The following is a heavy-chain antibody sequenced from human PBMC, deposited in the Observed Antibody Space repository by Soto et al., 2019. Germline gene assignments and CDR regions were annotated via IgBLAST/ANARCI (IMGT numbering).Heavy chain of an antibody. CDR3: VRDKPNNWFDP. CDR2: INNDVSDT. J-gene: IGHJ5*02. CDR1: GFTFSSHW. V-gene: IGHV3-74*01. Sequence: PGGSLRLSCAASGFTFSSHWMHWVRQAPGKGLVWVSRINNDVSDTTYADSVKGRFTISRDNAKNTLYLQMNSLRAEDTAVYYCVRDKPNNWFDPWGQVTRVTVSS.